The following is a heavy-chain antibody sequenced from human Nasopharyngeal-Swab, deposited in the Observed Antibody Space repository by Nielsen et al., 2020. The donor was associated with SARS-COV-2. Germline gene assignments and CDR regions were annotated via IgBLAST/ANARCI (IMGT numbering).Heavy chain of an antibody. J-gene: IGHJ6*02. CDR1: GFTFSDYY. CDR3: ARDIVVVPAAGPAVTQNYYYGMDV. D-gene: IGHD2-2*01. V-gene: IGHV3-11*04. CDR2: ISSSGSTI. Sequence: GESLKISCAASGFTFSDYYMSWIRQAPEKGLEWVSYISSSGSTIYYADSVKGRFTISRDNAKNSLYLQMNSLRAEDTAVYYCARDIVVVPAAGPAVTQNYYYGMDVWGQGTTVTVSS.